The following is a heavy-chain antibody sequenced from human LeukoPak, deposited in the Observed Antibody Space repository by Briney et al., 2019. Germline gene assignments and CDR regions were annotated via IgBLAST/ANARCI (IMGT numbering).Heavy chain of an antibody. V-gene: IGHV3-7*02. Sequence: PGGSLRPSCAASGFNFSDTWMDWVRQAPGKGLEWVANIKPDRSETYYVDAVKGRFTISRDNAKNSLFLQMNSLRSEDTAVYYCTRKLVQWGQGTLVTVSS. J-gene: IGHJ4*02. CDR2: IKPDRSET. CDR1: GFNFSDTW. CDR3: TRKLVQ. D-gene: IGHD1-7*01.